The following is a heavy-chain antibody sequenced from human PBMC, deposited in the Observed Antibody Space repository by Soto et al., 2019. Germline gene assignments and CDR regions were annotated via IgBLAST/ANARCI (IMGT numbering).Heavy chain of an antibody. J-gene: IGHJ3*02. CDR3: ARGGSGYDADAFDI. CDR2: IIPIFGTA. D-gene: IGHD5-12*01. CDR1: GGTFSSYA. Sequence: ASVKVSCKASGGTFSSYAISWVRQAPGQGLEWMGGIIPIFGTANYAQKFQGRVTITADESTSTAYMELSSLRSEDTAVYYCARGGSGYDADAFDIWGQGPMVTVSS. V-gene: IGHV1-69*13.